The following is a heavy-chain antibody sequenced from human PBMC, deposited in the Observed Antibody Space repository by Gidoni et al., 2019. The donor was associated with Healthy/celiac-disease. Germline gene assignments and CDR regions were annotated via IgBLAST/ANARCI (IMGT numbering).Heavy chain of an antibody. V-gene: IGHV4-34*01. CDR3: ARGRYCSSTSCYNVDYYYYGMDV. D-gene: IGHD2-2*02. CDR2: INHSGST. CDR1: GWSFSGYY. J-gene: IGHJ6*02. Sequence: QVQLQQWGAGLLKPSETLSLTCAVYGWSFSGYYWSWIRQPPGKGLEWIGEINHSGSTNYNPSLKSRVTISVDTSKNQFSLKLSSVTAADTAVYYCARGRYCSSTSCYNVDYYYYGMDVWGQGTTVTVSS.